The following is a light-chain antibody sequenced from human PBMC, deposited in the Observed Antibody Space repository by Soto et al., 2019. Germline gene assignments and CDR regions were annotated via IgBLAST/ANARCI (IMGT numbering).Light chain of an antibody. Sequence: QSALTQPASVSGSPGQSSTISCTGTSSDVGGYNYVSWYQQHPGKAPKLMIYDVSNRPSGVSNRFSGSKSGNTASLTISGLQAEDEADYYCSSYTSSSGYVFGTGTKVTVL. V-gene: IGLV2-14*01. CDR1: SSDVGGYNY. CDR2: DVS. J-gene: IGLJ1*01. CDR3: SSYTSSSGYV.